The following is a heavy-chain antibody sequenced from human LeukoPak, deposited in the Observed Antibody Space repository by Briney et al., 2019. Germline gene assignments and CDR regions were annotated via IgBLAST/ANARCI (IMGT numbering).Heavy chain of an antibody. CDR3: ARGEMATILFDY. J-gene: IGHJ4*02. CDR1: GYTFTGYY. D-gene: IGHD5-24*01. CDR2: INPNSGGT. V-gene: IGHV1-2*04. Sequence: ASVKVSCKASGYTFTGYYMHWVRQAPGQGLEWMGWINPNSGGTNYAQKFQGWVTMTRDTSISTAYMELSRLRSGDTAVYYCARGEMATILFDYWGQGTLVTVSS.